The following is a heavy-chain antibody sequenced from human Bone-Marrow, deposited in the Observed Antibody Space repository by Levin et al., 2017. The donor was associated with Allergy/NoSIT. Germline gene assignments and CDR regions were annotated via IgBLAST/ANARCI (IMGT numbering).Heavy chain of an antibody. CDR1: GYTLTNYG. CDR2: ITAYNGNT. CDR3: ARVLNYYSDSSGYYYVGGTSDY. V-gene: IGHV1-18*01. J-gene: IGHJ4*02. D-gene: IGHD3-22*01. Sequence: ASVKVSCKASGYTLTNYGISWVRQAPGQGLEWMGLITAYNGNTKYAPKLQGRVTMTTDPSTSTAYMELRSLRSDDTAVYYCARVLNYYSDSSGYYYVGGTSDYWGQGTLVTVSS.